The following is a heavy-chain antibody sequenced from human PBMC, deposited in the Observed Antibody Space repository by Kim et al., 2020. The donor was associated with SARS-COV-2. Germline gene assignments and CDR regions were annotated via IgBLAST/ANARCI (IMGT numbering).Heavy chain of an antibody. CDR1: GGSVSSGSYY. V-gene: IGHV4-61*01. CDR2: IYYSGST. J-gene: IGHJ6*02. Sequence: SETLSLTCTVSGGSVSSGSYYWSWIRQPPGKGLEWIGYIYYSGSTNYNPSLKSRVTISVDTSKNQFSLKLSSVTAADTAVYYCARDSVVAATKHYYYYGMDAWGQGTTVTVSS. CDR3: ARDSVVAATKHYYYYGMDA. D-gene: IGHD2-15*01.